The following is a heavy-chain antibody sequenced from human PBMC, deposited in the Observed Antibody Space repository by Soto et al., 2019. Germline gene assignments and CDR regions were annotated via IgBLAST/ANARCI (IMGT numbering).Heavy chain of an antibody. CDR3: AKADGEQWLVPHLNN. D-gene: IGHD6-19*01. J-gene: IGHJ4*02. Sequence: PGWSLRLSCVASGFNFKKFAMAWVRQAPGEGLEWVSGISCCGGSTSYADSVKGRFSIARDDSENTLSLQMNSLRVEDTAQYYCAKADGEQWLVPHLNNWGQGTLVTVSS. V-gene: IGHV3-23*01. CDR2: ISCCGGST. CDR1: GFNFKKFA.